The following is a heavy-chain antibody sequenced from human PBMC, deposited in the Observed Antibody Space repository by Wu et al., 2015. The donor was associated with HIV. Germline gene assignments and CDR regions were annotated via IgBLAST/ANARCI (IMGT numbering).Heavy chain of an antibody. J-gene: IGHJ3*01. Sequence: QVQLVQSGAELKEPGASVKVSCKASGYTFTGYYMHWVRQAPGQGLEWMGWINPNSGGTNYAQKFQGRVTMTRDTSISTAYMELSRLRSDDTAVYYCARDYYGSGSSTKNDALYVWAEGRIGHRLF. V-gene: IGHV1-2*02. CDR2: INPNSGGT. CDR1: GYTFTGYY. CDR3: ARDYYGSGSSTKNDALYV. D-gene: IGHD3-10*01.